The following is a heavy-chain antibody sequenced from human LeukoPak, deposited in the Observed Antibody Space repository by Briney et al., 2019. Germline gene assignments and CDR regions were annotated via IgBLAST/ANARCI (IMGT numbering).Heavy chain of an antibody. D-gene: IGHD6-19*01. CDR1: GFTFSSYA. CDR3: AKSVSSGWVYYFDY. J-gene: IGHJ4*02. CDR2: ISGSGDST. Sequence: GGSLRLSCAASGFTFSSYAMSWVRQAPGKGLEWVSAISGSGDSTYYADSVKGRFTISRDNSKNTLYLQMNSLRAEDTAIYYCAKSVSSGWVYYFDYWGQGTLVTVSS. V-gene: IGHV3-23*01.